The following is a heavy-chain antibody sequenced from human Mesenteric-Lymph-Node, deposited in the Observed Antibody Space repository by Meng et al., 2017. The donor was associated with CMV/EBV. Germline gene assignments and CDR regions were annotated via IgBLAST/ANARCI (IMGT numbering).Heavy chain of an antibody. V-gene: IGHV4-59*08. CDR1: GGSSSNYY. CDR2: IHYSGST. CDR3: ARRGQSSGWPEIYFGS. J-gene: IGHJ4*02. Sequence: SGGSSSNYYWNWIRQPPGKGLEWIGYIHYSGSTNYNPSLKSRVTISVDTSKNQFSLKLSSLTAADSAVYYCARRGQSSGWPEIYFGSWGRGTLVTVSS. D-gene: IGHD6-19*01.